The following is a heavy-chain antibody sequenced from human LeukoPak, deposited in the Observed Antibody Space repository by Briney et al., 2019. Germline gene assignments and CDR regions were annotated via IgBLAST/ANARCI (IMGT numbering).Heavy chain of an antibody. J-gene: IGHJ3*02. D-gene: IGHD6-6*01. CDR2: ISSSASTI. V-gene: IGHV3-11*01. CDR1: GFTFSDYY. Sequence: GGSLRLSCAASGFTFSDYYMSWIRQAPGKGLEWVSYISSSASTIYYADSVKGRFTISRDNSKNTLYLQMNSLRAEDTAVYYCAKLFYSSSAGDAFDIWGQGTMVTVSS. CDR3: AKLFYSSSAGDAFDI.